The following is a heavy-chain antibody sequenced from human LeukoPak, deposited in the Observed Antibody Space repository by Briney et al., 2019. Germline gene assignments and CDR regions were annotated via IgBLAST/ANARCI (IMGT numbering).Heavy chain of an antibody. V-gene: IGHV3-30*02. D-gene: IGHD3-10*01. Sequence: GGSLGLSCAASGFTFSSYGMHWVRQAPGKGLEWVAFIRYDGSNKYYADSVKGRFTISRDNSKNTLYLQMNSLRAEDTAVYYCAKGLKNLWFGEYLDYWGQGTLVTVSS. CDR2: IRYDGSNK. J-gene: IGHJ4*02. CDR3: AKGLKNLWFGEYLDY. CDR1: GFTFSSYG.